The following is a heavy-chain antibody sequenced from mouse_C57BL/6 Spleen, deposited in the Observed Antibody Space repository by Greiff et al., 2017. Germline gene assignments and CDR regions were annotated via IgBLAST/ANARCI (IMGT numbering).Heavy chain of an antibody. CDR3: ARDGNPFAY. V-gene: IGHV5-4*01. CDR2: ISDGGSYT. D-gene: IGHD2-1*01. J-gene: IGHJ3*01. CDR1: GFTFSSYA. Sequence: EVMLVESGGGLVKPGGSLKLSCAASGFTFSSYAMSWVRQTPEKRLAWVATISDGGSYTYYPDNVKGRFTISRDNAKNNLYLQMSHLKSEDTAMYYCARDGNPFAYWGQGTLVTVSA.